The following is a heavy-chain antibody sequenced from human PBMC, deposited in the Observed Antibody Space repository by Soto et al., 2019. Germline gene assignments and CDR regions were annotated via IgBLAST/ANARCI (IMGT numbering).Heavy chain of an antibody. J-gene: IGHJ6*02. Sequence: RASVKVSCKASGGTFSSYAISWVRQAPGQGLEWMGGIIPIFGTANYAQKFQGRVTITADESTSTAYMELSSLRSEDTAVYYCASITGTTDYYYYGMDVWGQGTTVTV. CDR3: ASITGTTDYYYYGMDV. V-gene: IGHV1-69*13. CDR1: GGTFSSYA. D-gene: IGHD1-7*01. CDR2: IIPIFGTA.